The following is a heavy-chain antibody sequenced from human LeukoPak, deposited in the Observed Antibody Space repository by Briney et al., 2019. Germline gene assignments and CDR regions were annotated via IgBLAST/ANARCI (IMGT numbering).Heavy chain of an antibody. Sequence: GESLKISCKGSGYSFTSYWIGWVRQMPGKGLEWMGIIYPGDSDTRYSPSFQGQVTISADKSISTAYLQWSSLKASDTAMYYCARQLGDYDFWSGYYCPWGQGTLVTVSS. CDR3: ARQLGDYDFWSGYYCP. J-gene: IGHJ5*02. V-gene: IGHV5-51*01. D-gene: IGHD3-3*01. CDR1: GYSFTSYW. CDR2: IYPGDSDT.